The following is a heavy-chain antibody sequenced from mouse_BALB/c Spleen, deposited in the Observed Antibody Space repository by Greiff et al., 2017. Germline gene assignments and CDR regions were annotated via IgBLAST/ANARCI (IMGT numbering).Heavy chain of an antibody. J-gene: IGHJ2*01. CDR1: GYAFTNYL. CDR3: ARRGAMTSYFDY. CDR2: INPGSGGT. D-gene: IGHD2-3*01. Sequence: QVQLQQSGAELVRPGTSVKVSCKASGYAFTNYLIEWVKQRPGQGLEWIGVINPGSGGTNYNEKFKGKATLTADKSSSTAYMQLSSLTSDDSAVYFCARRGAMTSYFDYWGQGTTLTVSS. V-gene: IGHV1-54*01.